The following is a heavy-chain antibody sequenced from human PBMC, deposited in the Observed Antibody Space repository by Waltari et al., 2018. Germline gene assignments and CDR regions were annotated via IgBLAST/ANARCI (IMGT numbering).Heavy chain of an antibody. CDR2: SSSSTTYI. V-gene: IGHV3-21*01. CDR1: GSSFSSCS. CDR3: VSGGWGFYFDY. J-gene: IGHJ4*02. Sequence: EVQLVESGGGLVKPGGSLRLSCGASGSSFSSCSMNWVRQAQGKGLEWVSSSSSSTTYIHYADSVKGRFTISRDNAKNSLYLQMNSLRVEDTAVYYCVSGGWGFYFDYWGQGTVVTVSS. D-gene: IGHD7-27*01.